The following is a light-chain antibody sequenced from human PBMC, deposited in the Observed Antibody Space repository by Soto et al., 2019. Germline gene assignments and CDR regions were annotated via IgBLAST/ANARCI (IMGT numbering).Light chain of an antibody. CDR2: DAS. CDR3: LQRSKWPPYT. V-gene: IGKV3-11*01. CDR1: QSVSSY. Sequence: EIVLTQSPATLSLSPGERATLSCRASQSVSSYLACYQQKPGQAPRLLIYDASNRATGIPARFSGGGSGTDFAFTISRREPEDFTVYYSLQRSKWPPYTFGQGTKLEIK. J-gene: IGKJ2*01.